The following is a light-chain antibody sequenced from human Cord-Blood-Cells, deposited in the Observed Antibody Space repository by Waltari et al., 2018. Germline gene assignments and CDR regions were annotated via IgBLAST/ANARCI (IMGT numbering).Light chain of an antibody. CDR2: WAS. CDR1: PSVFYSSNNKNY. Sequence: DIVMTQSPDSLAVSLGGRATIHCKSSPSVFYSSNNKNYLAWYQQKPGQPPKLLIYWASTRESGVPDRFSGSGSGTDFTLTISSLQAEDVAVYYCQQYYSTPLTFGGGTKVEIK. V-gene: IGKV4-1*01. CDR3: QQYYSTPLT. J-gene: IGKJ4*01.